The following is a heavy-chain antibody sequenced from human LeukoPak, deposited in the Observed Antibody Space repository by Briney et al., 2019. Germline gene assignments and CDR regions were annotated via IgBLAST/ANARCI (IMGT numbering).Heavy chain of an antibody. Sequence: PSETLSLTCTVSGGSISSSSYYWGWIRQPPGKGLEWIGSIYYSGSTYYNPSLKSRVTISVDTSKNQFSLKLSSVTAADTAVYYCARGITIFGLRGYNWFDPWGQGTLVTVSS. J-gene: IGHJ5*02. D-gene: IGHD3-3*01. CDR1: GGSISSSSYY. CDR3: ARGITIFGLRGYNWFDP. V-gene: IGHV4-39*07. CDR2: IYYSGST.